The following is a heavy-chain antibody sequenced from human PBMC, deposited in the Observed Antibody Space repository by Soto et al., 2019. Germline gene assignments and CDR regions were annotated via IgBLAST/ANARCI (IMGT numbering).Heavy chain of an antibody. V-gene: IGHV3-23*01. D-gene: IGHD6-6*01. CDR3: AKGVAVGLHFGSSTDRGFDP. CDR1: GFTFGSYA. J-gene: IGHJ5*02. Sequence: EVQLLESGGGLVQPGGSLRLSCAASGFTFGSYAMSWVRQAPGKGLEWVSIISGSAGTTYYADSVKGHFTISRDNSKNTLYLQMNRLRAEDTAIYYCAKGVAVGLHFGSSTDRGFDPWGQGTLVTVSS. CDR2: ISGSAGTT.